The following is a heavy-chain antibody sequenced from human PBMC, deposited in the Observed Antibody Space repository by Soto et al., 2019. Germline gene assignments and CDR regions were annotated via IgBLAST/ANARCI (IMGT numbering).Heavy chain of an antibody. J-gene: IGHJ5*02. CDR1: GGSISSSSYY. D-gene: IGHD6-13*01. V-gene: IGHV4-39*01. Sequence: QLQLQESGPGLVKPSETLSLTCTVSGGSISSSSYYWGWIRQPPGKGLEWIGSIYYHGSTYYNPSLKRLVTISVDTTNHQFSLKQSSVTAADTAVYYCARHRLAYSSKGWFDPWGQGTLVTVSS. CDR3: ARHRLAYSSKGWFDP. CDR2: IYYHGST.